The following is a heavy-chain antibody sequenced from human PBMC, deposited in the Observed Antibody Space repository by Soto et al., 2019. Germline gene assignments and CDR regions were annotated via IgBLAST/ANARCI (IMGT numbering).Heavy chain of an antibody. CDR1: GFTFSKYW. Sequence: EVQLLESGGGLVQPGGSLRLSCAASGFTFSKYWVSWVRQAPGKGLEWLADIKQDGSTKYYVDSVKGRFTISRDNAEKSLYLQMNNLRAEDTAVYYCARDSNDYGDYGWYFDLWGRGTLVTVSS. D-gene: IGHD4-17*01. CDR2: IKQDGSTK. J-gene: IGHJ2*01. CDR3: ARDSNDYGDYGWYFDL. V-gene: IGHV3-7*01.